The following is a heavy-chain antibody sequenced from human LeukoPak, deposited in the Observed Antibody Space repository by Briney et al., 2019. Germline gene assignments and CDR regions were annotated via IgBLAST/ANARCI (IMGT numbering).Heavy chain of an antibody. CDR3: ARGDTRYGGNSAFDY. V-gene: IGHV4-4*07. D-gene: IGHD4-23*01. Sequence: SETLSLTCTVSGGSISSYYWSWIRQPAGKGLEWIGRIYTSGSTNYNPSLKSRVTMSVDTSKNQFSLKLSSVTAADTAVYYCARGDTRYGGNSAFDYWGQGTLVTVSS. CDR1: GGSISSYY. J-gene: IGHJ4*02. CDR2: IYTSGST.